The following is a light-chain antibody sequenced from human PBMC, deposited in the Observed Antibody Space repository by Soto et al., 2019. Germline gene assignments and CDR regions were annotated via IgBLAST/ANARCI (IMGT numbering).Light chain of an antibody. V-gene: IGKV1-5*02. CDR1: QTISSW. CDR3: QQYDSYSWT. J-gene: IGKJ1*01. CDR2: DAY. Sequence: DIQMTQSPSALSASVVARVTIICRASQTISSWLAWYQQLPGKAPKHLIYDAYTLETGVPSRFSGSGSGTDFTLTISSLQADDFATYYCQQYDSYSWTFGQGTKVDIK.